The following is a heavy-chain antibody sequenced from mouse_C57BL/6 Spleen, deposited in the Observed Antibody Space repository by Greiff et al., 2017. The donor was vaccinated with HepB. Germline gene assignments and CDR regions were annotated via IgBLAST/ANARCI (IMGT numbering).Heavy chain of an antibody. J-gene: IGHJ2*01. V-gene: IGHV1-69*01. Sequence: QVQLQQPGAELVMPGASVKLSCKASGYTFTSYWMHWVKQRPGQGLEWIGEIDPSDSYTNYNQKVKGKSTLTVDKSSSTAYMQLSSLTSEDSAVYYCARRVLTGTNDYWGQGTTLTVSS. CDR3: ARRVLTGTNDY. CDR1: GYTFTSYW. D-gene: IGHD4-1*01. CDR2: IDPSDSYT.